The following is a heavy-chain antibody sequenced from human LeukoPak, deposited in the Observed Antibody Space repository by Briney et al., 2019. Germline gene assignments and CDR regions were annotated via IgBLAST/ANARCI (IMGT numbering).Heavy chain of an antibody. J-gene: IGHJ6*02. Sequence: PGGSLRLSCAASGFTFSSYGMHRVRQAPGKGLEWVAVISHDGSNKYYADSVKGRFTISRDNSKNTLYLQMNSLRAEDTAVYYCAKDPVAVAGSYYYGMDVWGQGTTVTVSS. D-gene: IGHD6-19*01. V-gene: IGHV3-30*18. CDR2: ISHDGSNK. CDR1: GFTFSSYG. CDR3: AKDPVAVAGSYYYGMDV.